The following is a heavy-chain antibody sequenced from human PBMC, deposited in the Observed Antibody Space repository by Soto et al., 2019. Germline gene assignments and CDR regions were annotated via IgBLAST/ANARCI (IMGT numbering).Heavy chain of an antibody. J-gene: IGHJ5*02. Sequence: PSETLSLTCAVYGGSFSGYYWSWIRQPPGKGLEWIGEINHSGSTNYNPSLKSRVTISVDTSKNQFSLKLSSVTAADTAVYYCARGGFWYNWNPQRFDPWGQGTLVTVSS. CDR1: GGSFSGYY. V-gene: IGHV4-34*01. D-gene: IGHD1-20*01. CDR2: INHSGST. CDR3: ARGGFWYNWNPQRFDP.